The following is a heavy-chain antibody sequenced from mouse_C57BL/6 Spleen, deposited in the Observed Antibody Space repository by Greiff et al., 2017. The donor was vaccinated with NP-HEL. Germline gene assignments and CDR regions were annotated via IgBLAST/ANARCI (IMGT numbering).Heavy chain of an antibody. CDR1: GYAFSSSW. Sequence: VQLQQSGPELVKPGASVKISCKASGYAFSSSWMNWVKQRPGKGLEWIGRIYPGDGDTNYNGTFKGKATMTADKSSSTAYMQLSSLTSEDSAVYFCARADYNAMDYWGQGTSVTVSS. D-gene: IGHD2-12*01. J-gene: IGHJ4*01. CDR2: IYPGDGDT. V-gene: IGHV1-82*01. CDR3: ARADYNAMDY.